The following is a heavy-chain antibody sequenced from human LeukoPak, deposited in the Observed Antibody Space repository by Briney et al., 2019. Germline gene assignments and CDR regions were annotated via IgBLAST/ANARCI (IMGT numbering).Heavy chain of an antibody. J-gene: IGHJ5*02. CDR3: ARGGSSTTGFDP. D-gene: IGHD2-2*01. V-gene: IGHV4-39*07. CDR1: GGSISSSSYY. Sequence: SETLSLTCTVSGGSISSSSYYWGWIRQPPGKGLEWIGEINHSGSTNYNPSLKSRVTISVDTSKNQFSLKLSSVTAADTAVYYCARGGSSTTGFDPWGQGTLVTVSS. CDR2: INHSGST.